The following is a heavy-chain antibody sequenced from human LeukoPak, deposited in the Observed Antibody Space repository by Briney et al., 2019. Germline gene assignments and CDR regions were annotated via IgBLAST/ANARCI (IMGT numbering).Heavy chain of an antibody. CDR3: ARDPPAVVTPNYYYGMDV. CDR2: IIPILGIA. CDR1: AGTFSSYT. V-gene: IGHV1-69*04. D-gene: IGHD4-23*01. J-gene: IGHJ6*02. Sequence: ASVKVSCKASAGTFSSYTISWVRQAPGQGLEWMGRIIPILGIANYAQKFQGRVTITADKSTSTAYMELSSLRSEDTAVYYCARDPPAVVTPNYYYGMDVWGQGTTVTVSS.